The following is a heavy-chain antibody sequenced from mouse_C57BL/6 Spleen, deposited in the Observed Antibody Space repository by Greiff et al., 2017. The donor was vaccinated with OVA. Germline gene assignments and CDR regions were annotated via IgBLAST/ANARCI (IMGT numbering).Heavy chain of an antibody. V-gene: IGHV1-55*01. Sequence: VQLQQPGAELVKPGASVKMSCKASGYTFTSYWITWVKQRPGQGLEWIGDIYPGSGSSNYNEKFKSKATLTLDTSSSTAYMQLSRLTSEDSAVYYCAYCYGSSYWYFDVWGTGTTVTVSS. CDR2: IYPGSGSS. CDR3: AYCYGSSYWYFDV. CDR1: GYTFTSYW. J-gene: IGHJ1*03. D-gene: IGHD1-1*01.